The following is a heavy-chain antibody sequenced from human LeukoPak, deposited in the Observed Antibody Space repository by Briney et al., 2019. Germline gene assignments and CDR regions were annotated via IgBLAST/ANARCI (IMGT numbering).Heavy chain of an antibody. CDR2: IYHIGST. Sequence: SETLSLTCTVSGYSINSGYYWGWIRQPPGKGLEWIGNIYHIGSTYYNPSLKSRVTISVDTSKNQFSLKLSSVTAADTAVYYCARGVGYYDILTGYASASYFDYWGQGTLVTVSS. J-gene: IGHJ4*02. V-gene: IGHV4-38-2*02. CDR3: ARGVGYYDILTGYASASYFDY. CDR1: GYSINSGYY. D-gene: IGHD3-9*01.